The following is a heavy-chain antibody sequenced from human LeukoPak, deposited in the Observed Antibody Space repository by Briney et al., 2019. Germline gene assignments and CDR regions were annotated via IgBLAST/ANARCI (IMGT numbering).Heavy chain of an antibody. D-gene: IGHD6-19*01. CDR1: GYTFTNYG. CDR2: ISPYNGNT. J-gene: IGHJ3*02. CDR3: ARDSTSGWYSSGNDAFDI. V-gene: IGHV1-18*01. Sequence: ASVTVSCKASGYTFTNYGLNWVRQAPGQGLEWMGWISPYNGNTDYAQKLQGRLSMTTDTSTSTASMELRSLTSDDTALYYCARDSTSGWYSSGNDAFDIWGQGTMVTVSS.